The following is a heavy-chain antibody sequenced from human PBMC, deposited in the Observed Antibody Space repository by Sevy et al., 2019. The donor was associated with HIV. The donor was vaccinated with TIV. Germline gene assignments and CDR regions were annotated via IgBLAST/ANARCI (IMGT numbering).Heavy chain of an antibody. V-gene: IGHV4-39*01. D-gene: IGHD2-15*01. CDR2: IYYSEST. J-gene: IGHJ5*02. CDR3: AATGCRGGSCYSGWFDP. CDR1: GGSISSSSYY. Sequence: SETLSLTCTVSGGSISSSSYYWGWIRQPPGKGMEWIGSIYYSESTYYNPSLKSRVTISVDTSKNQFSRKLSSVTAADNPEDYCAATGCRGGSCYSGWFDPWGQGALVTVSS.